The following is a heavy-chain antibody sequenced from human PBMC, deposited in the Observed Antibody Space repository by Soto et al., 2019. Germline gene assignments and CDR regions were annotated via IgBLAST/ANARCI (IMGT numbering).Heavy chain of an antibody. CDR1: GFTFSTYG. V-gene: IGHV3-33*01. CDR2: IWNDGSTK. J-gene: IGHJ3*02. CDR3: ARVLRYFDWDYAFDI. Sequence: QVQMVEPGGGVVKPGRSLRLSCAAYGFTFSTYGMHWVRQAPGKGLEWVAVIWNDGSTKYYADSVKGRFTISRDDSKNTLYLKMNSLRAADTAVYYFARVLRYFDWDYAFDIWGQGTMVTVSS. D-gene: IGHD3-9*01.